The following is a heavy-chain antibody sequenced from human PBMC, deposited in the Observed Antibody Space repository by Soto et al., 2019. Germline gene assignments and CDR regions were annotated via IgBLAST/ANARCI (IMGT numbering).Heavy chain of an antibody. CDR3: ARIPVATYMISCSAP. J-gene: IGHJ5*02. V-gene: IGHV4-61*08. Sequence: SQTLSLTCSVSGGSGSSGDHYRSWIPQPPGKGLEWIGHVYFSGSTNYIPFLKSRLTMSVDTAKNQFALKLNSVNAADTAVYYCARIPVATYMISCSAPCGQGTQVTVSS. D-gene: IGHD3-16*01. CDR1: GGSGSSGDHY. CDR2: VYFSGST.